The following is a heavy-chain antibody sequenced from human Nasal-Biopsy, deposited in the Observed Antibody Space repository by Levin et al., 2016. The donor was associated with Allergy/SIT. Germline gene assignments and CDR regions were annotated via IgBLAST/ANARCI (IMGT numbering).Heavy chain of an antibody. CDR3: ARDGWGYSGTYFDH. CDR1: GDSISGTNW. CDR2: IHHSGNT. D-gene: IGHD5-12*01. J-gene: IGHJ4*02. Sequence: SETLSLTCHVSGDSISGTNWWNWVRQSPGKGLEWIAEIHHSGNTNYNPSLKSRGTISVDKSKNHFSLQLTSVTAADTGVYYCARDGWGYSGTYFDHWGQGIFGHRVL. V-gene: IGHV4-4*02.